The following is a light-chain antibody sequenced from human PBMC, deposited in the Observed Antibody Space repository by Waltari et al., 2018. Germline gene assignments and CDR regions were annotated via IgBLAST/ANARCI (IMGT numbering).Light chain of an antibody. V-gene: IGKV3-20*01. J-gene: IGKJ1*01. Sequence: EIVLTQSPGTLSLSPGERATLSCRASQSVGRSWVWYQQKRGQAPRLLIYDASSRATGIPDRFSGSGSGTDFSLTISRLEPEDFAVYYCQKYVSLPATFGQGTKVEIK. CDR3: QKYVSLPAT. CDR2: DAS. CDR1: QSVGRS.